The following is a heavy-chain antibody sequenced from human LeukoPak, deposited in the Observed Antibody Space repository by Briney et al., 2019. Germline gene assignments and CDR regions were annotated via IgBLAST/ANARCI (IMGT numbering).Heavy chain of an antibody. Sequence: GESLKISCKGSGYSFTNYWLGWVRQMPGKGLEWMGIFYPGDSNTRYNPSFQGQVTFSADKSVNTAYLQWSSLKASDTAIYYCARLMTSQAFDYWGQGTLVTVSS. D-gene: IGHD3-16*01. V-gene: IGHV5-51*01. CDR3: ARLMTSQAFDY. CDR2: FYPGDSNT. J-gene: IGHJ4*02. CDR1: GYSFTNYW.